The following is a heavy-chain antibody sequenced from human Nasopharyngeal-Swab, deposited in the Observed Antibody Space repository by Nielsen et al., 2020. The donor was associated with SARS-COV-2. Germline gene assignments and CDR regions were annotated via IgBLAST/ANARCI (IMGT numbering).Heavy chain of an antibody. D-gene: IGHD6-13*01. CDR2: SRNKANSYTT. CDR1: GSTFSAHY. V-gene: IGHV3-72*01. J-gene: IGHJ6*02. CDR3: ARDLSSIWTSGLGV. Sequence: GESLKISCAASGSTFSAHYMDWVRQAPGKGLEWVGRSRNKANSYTTEYAASVKGRFTISRDDSKNSLYLQMSSLRTEDTALYYCARDLSSIWTSGLGVWGQGTTVIVSS.